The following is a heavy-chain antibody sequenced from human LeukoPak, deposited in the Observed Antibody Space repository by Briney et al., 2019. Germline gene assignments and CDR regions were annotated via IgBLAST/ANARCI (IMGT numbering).Heavy chain of an antibody. Sequence: GESLKISCKASGYTFTSYGSSWVRQSSGQALKCMGWISAYNGNTNYAQKLQGRVTMTTDTSTSTAYMELRSLRSDDTAVYYCASSVLVYDYVWGSYRPNWFDPWGQGTLVTVSS. V-gene: IGHV1-18*01. CDR1: GYTFTSYG. CDR3: ASSVLVYDYVWGSYRPNWFDP. D-gene: IGHD3-16*02. J-gene: IGHJ5*02. CDR2: ISAYNGNT.